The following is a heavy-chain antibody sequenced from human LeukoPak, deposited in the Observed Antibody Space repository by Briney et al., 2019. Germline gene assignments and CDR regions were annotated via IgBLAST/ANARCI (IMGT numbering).Heavy chain of an antibody. CDR3: ARIIVGATGIDY. Sequence: GGSLRLSCAVSGFTFSTYWMHWVRHAPGKGLVWVSRINTDGSLINYADSVKGRFTMSRDNSKNTLYLQMSSLRAEDTAVYYCARIIVGATGIDYWGQGTLVTVSS. J-gene: IGHJ4*02. V-gene: IGHV3-74*01. CDR1: GFTFSTYW. CDR2: INTDGSLI. D-gene: IGHD1-26*01.